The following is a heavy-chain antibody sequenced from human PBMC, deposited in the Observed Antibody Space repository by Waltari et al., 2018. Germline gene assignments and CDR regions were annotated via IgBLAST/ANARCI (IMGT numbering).Heavy chain of an antibody. CDR3: ARANPTAKVFDY. CDR2: IYSGGST. Sequence: EVQLVESGGGLIQPGGSLRLSCAASGFTVNSNYMSWVRQAPGKGLEWVSVIYSGGSTYYADSVKGRFSISRDNSKNTLSLQMNSLRVEDTAVYYCARANPTAKVFDYWGQGTLVTVSS. D-gene: IGHD5-18*01. J-gene: IGHJ4*02. CDR1: GFTVNSNY. V-gene: IGHV3-53*01.